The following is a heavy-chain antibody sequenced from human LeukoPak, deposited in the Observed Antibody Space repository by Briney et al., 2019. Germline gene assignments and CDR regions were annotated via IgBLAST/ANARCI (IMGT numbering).Heavy chain of an antibody. CDR2: INGDGSST. CDR1: GFTFSSYW. J-gene: IGHJ5*02. Sequence: GGSLRLSCAASGFTFSSYWMHWVRQAPGKGLVWVSRINGDGSSTTYADSVKGRFTISRDTANTTLYLQMNSLRAEDTAVYFCAREHWNDGLNWFDPWGQGTLVTVSS. CDR3: AREHWNDGLNWFDP. D-gene: IGHD1-1*01. V-gene: IGHV3-74*01.